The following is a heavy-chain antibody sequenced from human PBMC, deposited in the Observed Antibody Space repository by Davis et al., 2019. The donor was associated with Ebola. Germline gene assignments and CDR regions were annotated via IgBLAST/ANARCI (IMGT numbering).Heavy chain of an antibody. D-gene: IGHD5-24*01. J-gene: IGHJ4*02. Sequence: SVKVSCKASGGTFSSHTISWVRQAPGQGLEWMGRIIPILAITNYAQKFQGRFTITAHKSTSTAYMELSSLRSEDTAVYYCATRREGYTWAEEYWGQGTVVTVSS. CDR3: ATRREGYTWAEEY. V-gene: IGHV1-69*02. CDR2: IIPILAIT. CDR1: GGTFSSHT.